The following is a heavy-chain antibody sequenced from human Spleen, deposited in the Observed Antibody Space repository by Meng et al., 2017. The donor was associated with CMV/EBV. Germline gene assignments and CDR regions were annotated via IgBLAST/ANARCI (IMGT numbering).Heavy chain of an antibody. CDR1: LTFSNAW. D-gene: IGHD6-13*01. J-gene: IGHJ5*02. V-gene: IGHV3-15*01. CDR2: IKSKTDGGTT. Sequence: LTFSNAWMSWVRQAPGKGLEWVGRIKSKTDGGTTDYAAPVKGRFTISRDDSKNTLYLQMNSLKTEDTAVYYCTTEKAAAGTWWFDPWGQGTLVTVSS. CDR3: TTEKAAAGTWWFDP.